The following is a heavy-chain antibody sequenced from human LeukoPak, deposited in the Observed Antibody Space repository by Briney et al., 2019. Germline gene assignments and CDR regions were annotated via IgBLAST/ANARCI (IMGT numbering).Heavy chain of an antibody. J-gene: IGHJ4*02. V-gene: IGHV3-9*01. D-gene: IGHD3-10*01. CDR1: GFTFDDYA. CDR3: AKDRDYYGSGSPFDY. CDR2: ISWNSGSI. Sequence: PGGSLRLSCAASGFTFDDYAMRWVRQAPGKGLEWVSGISWNSGSIGYADSVKGRFTISRDNAKNSLYLQMNSLRAEDTALYYCAKDRDYYGSGSPFDYWGQGTLVTVSS.